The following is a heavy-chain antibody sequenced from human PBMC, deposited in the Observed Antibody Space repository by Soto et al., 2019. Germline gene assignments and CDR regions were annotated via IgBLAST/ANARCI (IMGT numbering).Heavy chain of an antibody. D-gene: IGHD4-17*01. CDR3: AKDLVGSTTVTSSTYYYYYGMDV. J-gene: IGHJ6*02. CDR2: ISYDGSNK. CDR1: GFTFSSYG. Sequence: GGSLRLSCAASGFTFSSYGMHWVRQAPGKGLEWVAVISYDGSNKYYADSVKGRFTISRDNSKNTLYLQMNSPRAEDTAVYYCAKDLVGSTTVTSSTYYYYYGMDVWGQGTTVTVSS. V-gene: IGHV3-30*18.